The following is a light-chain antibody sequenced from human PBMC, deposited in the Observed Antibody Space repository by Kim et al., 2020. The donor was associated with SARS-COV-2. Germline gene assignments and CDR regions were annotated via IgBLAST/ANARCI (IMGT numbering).Light chain of an antibody. J-gene: IGLJ1*01. V-gene: IGLV3-1*01. Sequence: SYELTQPPSVSVSPGQTASITCSGDKLGDKYACWYQQKPGQSPVLVIYQDSKRPSGIPERFSGSNSGNTATLTISGTQAMDEADYYCQAWDSSTPVFGTGTQVTVL. CDR2: QDS. CDR1: KLGDKY. CDR3: QAWDSSTPV.